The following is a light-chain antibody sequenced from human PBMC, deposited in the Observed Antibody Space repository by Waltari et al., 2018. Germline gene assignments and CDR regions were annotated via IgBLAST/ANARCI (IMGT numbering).Light chain of an antibody. Sequence: QSVLTQPPSVSGAPGQRVTLPCPGSSPNIGAGYAVHWYQQLPGTAPKLLIYGNNNRPSGVPDRFSGSKSGTSASLAITGLQAEDEADYYCQSYGSDWVFGGGTKLTVL. V-gene: IGLV1-40*01. CDR1: SPNIGAGYA. CDR2: GNN. J-gene: IGLJ3*02. CDR3: QSYGSDWV.